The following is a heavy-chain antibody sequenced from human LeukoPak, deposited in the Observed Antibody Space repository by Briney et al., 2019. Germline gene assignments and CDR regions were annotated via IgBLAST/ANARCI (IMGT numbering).Heavy chain of an antibody. V-gene: IGHV5-51*01. D-gene: IGHD3-3*01. CDR3: ARRFGAIFGVVPFDY. Sequence: GESLKISCKGSGYSFPNYWIGWVRQMPGKGLEWMGIIYPGDSDTRYSPSFQGQVTISADKSISTAYLQWSSLKASDTAMYYCARRFGAIFGVVPFDYWGQGTLVTVSS. CDR1: GYSFPNYW. CDR2: IYPGDSDT. J-gene: IGHJ4*02.